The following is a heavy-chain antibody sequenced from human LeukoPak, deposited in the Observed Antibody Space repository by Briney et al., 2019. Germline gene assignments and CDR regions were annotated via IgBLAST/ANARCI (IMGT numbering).Heavy chain of an antibody. V-gene: IGHV3-74*03. CDR1: GFSFSNYW. CDR3: TRDSWGSLEY. CDR2: INSDGSTS. D-gene: IGHD7-27*01. J-gene: IGHJ4*02. Sequence: QPGGSLRLSCAASGFSFSNYWMRWVRQAPGKGLVWVSRINSDGSTSTYADSVKGRFTISRDNAKNTLHLQMNNLRVEDTAVYYCTRDSWGSLEYWGQGNLVTVSS.